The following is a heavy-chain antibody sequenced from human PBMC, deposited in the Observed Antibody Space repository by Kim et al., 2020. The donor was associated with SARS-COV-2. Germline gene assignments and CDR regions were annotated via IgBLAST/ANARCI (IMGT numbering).Heavy chain of an antibody. V-gene: IGHV1-18*01. D-gene: IGHD4-17*01. CDR3: ARDRGYGDDSFRY. CDR1: GYTFTSDG. Sequence: ASVKVSCKASGYTFTSDGIRWVRQAPGQGLEWLGWGGADNGEANYAQNLQGRDTLTTDTYTSTAFLECRSLRADDTAAYFCARDRGYGDDSFRYWGRGTL. CDR2: GGADNGEA. J-gene: IGHJ4*02.